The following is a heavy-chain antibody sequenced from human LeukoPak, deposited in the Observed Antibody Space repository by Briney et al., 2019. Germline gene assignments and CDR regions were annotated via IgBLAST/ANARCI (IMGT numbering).Heavy chain of an antibody. Sequence: GGSLRLSCAASGFTFSSYSMNWVRQAPGKGLEWVSYISSSSSTIYYADSVKGRFTISRDNAKNSLYLQMNSLRAEDTAVYYCARDKLGSRAARAFDIWGQGTMVTVSS. V-gene: IGHV3-48*01. D-gene: IGHD6-13*01. CDR2: ISSSSSTI. J-gene: IGHJ3*02. CDR1: GFTFSSYS. CDR3: ARDKLGSRAARAFDI.